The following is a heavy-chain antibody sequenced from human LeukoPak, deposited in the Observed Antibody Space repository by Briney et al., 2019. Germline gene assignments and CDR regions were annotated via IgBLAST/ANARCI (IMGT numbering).Heavy chain of an antibody. D-gene: IGHD3-22*01. CDR3: ARVKYYYDSSGYHDY. CDR1: GFTFSSYW. J-gene: IGHJ4*02. Sequence: GGSLRLSCAASGFTFSSYWMSWVRQAPGKGLEWVANIKQDGSEKYYVDSVKGRFTISRDNAKNSLYLQMNSLRAEDTAVYYCARVKYYYDSSGYHDYWGQGTLVTVSS. CDR2: IKQDGSEK. V-gene: IGHV3-7*01.